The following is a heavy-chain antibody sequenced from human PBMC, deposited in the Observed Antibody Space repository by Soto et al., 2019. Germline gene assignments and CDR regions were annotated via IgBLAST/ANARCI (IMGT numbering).Heavy chain of an antibody. Sequence: GGSLRLSCAASGFTFSSYEMNWVRQAPGKGLEWVSYTSSSGSTIYYADSVKGRFTISRDNAKNSLYLQMNSLRAEDTAVYYCARDRGIAARPSYFDYWGQGTLVTVSS. CDR1: GFTFSSYE. CDR3: ARDRGIAARPSYFDY. J-gene: IGHJ4*02. V-gene: IGHV3-48*03. CDR2: TSSSGSTI. D-gene: IGHD6-6*01.